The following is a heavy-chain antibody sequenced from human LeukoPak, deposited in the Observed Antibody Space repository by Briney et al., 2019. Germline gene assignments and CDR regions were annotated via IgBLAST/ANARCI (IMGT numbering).Heavy chain of an antibody. V-gene: IGHV3-66*01. Sequence: GGSLRLSCADSGFTVSSNYMSWVRQAPGKGLEWVSVIYSGGSTYYADSVKGRFTISRDNSKNTLYLQMNSLRAEDTAVYYCARDRGGLLWSGYYYYGMDVWGQGTTVTVSS. D-gene: IGHD3-10*01. CDR1: GFTVSSNY. J-gene: IGHJ6*02. CDR2: IYSGGST. CDR3: ARDRGGLLWSGYYYYGMDV.